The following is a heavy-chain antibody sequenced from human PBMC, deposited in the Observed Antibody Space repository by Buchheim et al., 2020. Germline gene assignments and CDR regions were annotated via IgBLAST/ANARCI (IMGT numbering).Heavy chain of an antibody. CDR3: AKDRGYCSSTSCYSDHYYGMDV. Sequence: EMQLVESGGVVVQPGGSLRLSCAASGFTFDDYAMHRVRQAPGKGLEWVSLISWDGGSTYYADSVKGRFTISRDNSKNSLYLQMNSLRAEDTALYYCAKDRGYCSSTSCYSDHYYGMDVWGQGTT. CDR1: GFTFDDYA. V-gene: IGHV3-43D*04. J-gene: IGHJ6*02. CDR2: ISWDGGST. D-gene: IGHD2-2*02.